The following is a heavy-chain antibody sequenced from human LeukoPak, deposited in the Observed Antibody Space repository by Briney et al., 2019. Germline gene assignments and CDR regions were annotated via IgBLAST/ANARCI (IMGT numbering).Heavy chain of an antibody. D-gene: IGHD2/OR15-2a*01. CDR1: GFTFSSYA. Sequence: GGSLRLSCAASGFTFSSYAMNWVRQAPGRGLEWVSGFSGSGGTTYYADSVKGRFTISRDNSKNTLYLQMNSLRAEDTAVYYCANGNRCASPNCLGYYYFYMDVWGKGTTVTVSS. CDR2: FSGSGGTT. J-gene: IGHJ6*03. CDR3: ANGNRCASPNCLGYYYFYMDV. V-gene: IGHV3-23*01.